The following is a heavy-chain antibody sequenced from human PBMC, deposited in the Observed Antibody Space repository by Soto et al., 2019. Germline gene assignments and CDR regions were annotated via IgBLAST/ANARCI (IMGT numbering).Heavy chain of an antibody. CDR2: ISNSGDTI. CDR1: GFTFSYYT. J-gene: IGHJ6*02. CDR3: AAPVPDPTHYDYYDMDV. Sequence: EVQLLESGGGLVQPGGSLRLSCVASGFTFSYYTMSWVRQAPGKGLEWVPGISNSGDTIYYADSVKGRFTISRDNFKNTLYLQMNSLRADETAVYYGAAPVPDPTHYDYYDMDVWGQGTTVTVSS. V-gene: IGHV3-23*01. D-gene: IGHD2-2*01.